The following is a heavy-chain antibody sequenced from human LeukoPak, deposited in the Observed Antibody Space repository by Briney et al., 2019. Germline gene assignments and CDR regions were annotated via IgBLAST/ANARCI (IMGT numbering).Heavy chain of an antibody. CDR1: GGSTSGGNYY. CDR2: ISSSGNT. J-gene: IGHJ4*02. CDR3: ARLGAGPTYYDFWSGYSSFYFDY. D-gene: IGHD3-3*01. Sequence: SETLSLTCIVSGGSTSGGNYYWGWIRRPPGKGLEWIGGISSSGNTYYNPSLKSRITISVDTSKNHFSLKLSSVTTADTAVYYCARLGAGPTYYDFWSGYSSFYFDYWGQGTLVTVSS. V-gene: IGHV4-39*02.